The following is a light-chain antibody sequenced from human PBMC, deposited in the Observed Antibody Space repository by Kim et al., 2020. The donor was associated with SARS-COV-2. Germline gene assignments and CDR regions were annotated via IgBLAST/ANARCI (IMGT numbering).Light chain of an antibody. Sequence: EVVLTQSPGTLSLSPGERATLPCRASQSVRSSYLSWYQQKPGQAPRLLFFGASSRATGVPDRFSGSGSGTDFTLTINRLEPEDFAVYFCQQYGSSPITFGQGTRLEIK. V-gene: IGKV3-20*01. CDR3: QQYGSSPIT. J-gene: IGKJ5*01. CDR2: GAS. CDR1: QSVRSSY.